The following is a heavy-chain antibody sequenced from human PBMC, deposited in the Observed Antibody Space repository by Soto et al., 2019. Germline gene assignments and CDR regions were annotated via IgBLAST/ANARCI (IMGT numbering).Heavy chain of an antibody. CDR3: AKDGQES. J-gene: IGHJ5*02. V-gene: IGHV3-30*18. Sequence: GGSLRLSCAASGFTLSSYGMHWVRQAPGKGLEWVAVISYDGSEEYYADSVKGRFIISRDNSKNTLYLQMNSLKPDDTAVYYCAKDGQESWGQGTLVTVSS. CDR2: ISYDGSEE. CDR1: GFTLSSYG.